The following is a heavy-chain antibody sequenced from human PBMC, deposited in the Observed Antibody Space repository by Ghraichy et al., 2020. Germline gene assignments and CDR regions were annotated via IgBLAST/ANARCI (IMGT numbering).Heavy chain of an antibody. CDR2: INHSGST. Sequence: SQTLSLTCAVYGGSFSGYYWSWIRQPPGKGLEWIGEINHSGSTNYNPSLKSRVTISVDTSKNQFSLKLSSVTAADTAVYYCARGENYYYDSSGYYLNDYWGQGTLGTVSS. CDR1: GGSFSGYY. V-gene: IGHV4-34*01. J-gene: IGHJ4*02. D-gene: IGHD3-22*01. CDR3: ARGENYYYDSSGYYLNDY.